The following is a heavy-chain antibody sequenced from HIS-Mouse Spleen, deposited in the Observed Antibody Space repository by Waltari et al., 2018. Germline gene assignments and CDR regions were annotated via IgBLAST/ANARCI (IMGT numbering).Heavy chain of an antibody. Sequence: QVTLRESGPALVKPTQTLTLTCTFSGFSLSTSGMCVSWIRQPPGKALEWLARLDGDDDKYYSTSLKTRLTISKDTSKNQVVLTMTNMDPVDTATYYCARIAEGYTSGWYAFDYWGQGTLVTVSS. CDR2: LDGDDDK. J-gene: IGHJ4*02. D-gene: IGHD6-19*01. V-gene: IGHV2-70*15. CDR1: GFSLSTSGMC. CDR3: ARIAEGYTSGWYAFDY.